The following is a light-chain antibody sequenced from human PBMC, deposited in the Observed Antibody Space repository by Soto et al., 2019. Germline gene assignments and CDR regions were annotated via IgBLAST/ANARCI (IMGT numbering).Light chain of an antibody. CDR2: EVN. Sequence: HSVLTQPPSASWSPGQSVAISCTGTSSDVGGYNYVSWYQQHPGKAPKLMIYEVNKRPSGVPDRFSGSKSGNTASLTVSGLQAEDEADYYCSSYAGSSNVFGTGTKVTVL. CDR3: SSYAGSSNV. V-gene: IGLV2-8*01. J-gene: IGLJ1*01. CDR1: SSDVGGYNY.